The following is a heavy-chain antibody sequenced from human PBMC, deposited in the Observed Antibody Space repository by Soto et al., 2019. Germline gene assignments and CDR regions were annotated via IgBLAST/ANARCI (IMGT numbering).Heavy chain of an antibody. V-gene: IGHV3-30*18. D-gene: IGHD6-19*01. Sequence: PGGSLRLSCAASGFTFSSYGMHWVRQAPGKGLEWVAVISYDGSNKYYADSVKGRFTISRDNSKNTLYLQMNSLRAEDTAVYYCAKDLWTAYSSGWEYGMDVWGQGTTVTVSS. CDR1: GFTFSSYG. CDR2: ISYDGSNK. J-gene: IGHJ6*02. CDR3: AKDLWTAYSSGWEYGMDV.